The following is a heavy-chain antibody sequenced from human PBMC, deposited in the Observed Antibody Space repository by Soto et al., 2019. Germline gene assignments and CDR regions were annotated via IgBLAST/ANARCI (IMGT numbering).Heavy chain of an antibody. CDR2: IKGDGSEE. CDR1: GFSFSSYW. CDR3: ATRSFSALHKRAFDI. V-gene: IGHV3-7*01. Sequence: EVQLVESGGGLVQPGESLRLSCAASGFSFSSYWMSWVRQAPGKGLEWVANIKGDGSEENYVDSLKGRFTITRDNARNTLCLQMHSLRAEDTAVYYYATRSFSALHKRAFDIWGRGTMVTVSS. J-gene: IGHJ3*02. D-gene: IGHD2-15*01.